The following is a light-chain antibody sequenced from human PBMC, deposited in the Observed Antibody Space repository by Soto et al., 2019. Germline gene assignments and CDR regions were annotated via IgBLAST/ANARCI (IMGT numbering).Light chain of an antibody. CDR1: KNDIGVYDF. V-gene: IGLV2-8*01. CDR2: EVV. Sequence: QSALTQPPSASGSPGESVIISCTGTKNDIGVYDFVSWYQHHAGKAPRLIIYEVVQRPSGVPDRFSGSKSGNTASLTVSGLQAADEADYYCSSYAGSREVFGGGTKLTVL. J-gene: IGLJ2*01. CDR3: SSYAGSREV.